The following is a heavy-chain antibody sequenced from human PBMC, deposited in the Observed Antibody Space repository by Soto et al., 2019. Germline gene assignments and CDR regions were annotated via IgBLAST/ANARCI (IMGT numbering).Heavy chain of an antibody. D-gene: IGHD5-12*01. CDR3: AKIRGYDLGSTTFQH. CDR2: ISGNGDTT. CDR1: GFTFGTSA. J-gene: IGHJ1*01. V-gene: IGHV3-23*01. Sequence: EVQLLESGGGLVQPGGSLRLSCAASGFTFGTSARSWVPQAPGKGLDWVSAISGNGDTTYYADSVKGRFTISRDISKNTLYLQMNSLRAEDTAVYYCAKIRGYDLGSTTFQHWGQGTLVTVSS.